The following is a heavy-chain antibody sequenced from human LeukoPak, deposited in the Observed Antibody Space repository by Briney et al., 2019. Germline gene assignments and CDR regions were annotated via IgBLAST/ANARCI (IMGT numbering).Heavy chain of an antibody. J-gene: IGHJ4*02. CDR3: ARDRESGSYSEGSDY. V-gene: IGHV1-69*05. Sequence: ASVKVSCKASGGTFRSYAISWVRQAPGQGLEWVGRIIPIFGTANYAQKFQGRVTITTDESTSTAYMELSSLRSEDTAVYYCARDRESGSYSEGSDYWGQGTLVTVSS. CDR1: GGTFRSYA. CDR2: IIPIFGTA. D-gene: IGHD1-26*01.